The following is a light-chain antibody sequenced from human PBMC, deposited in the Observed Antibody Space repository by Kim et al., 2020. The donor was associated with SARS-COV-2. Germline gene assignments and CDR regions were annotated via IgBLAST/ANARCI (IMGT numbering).Light chain of an antibody. CDR3: QQYDNLQIT. V-gene: IGKV1-33*01. J-gene: IGKJ5*01. Sequence: AYVGDGGTGTCQASQDIGNALNWYQEKQGKAPKLLIYDASNLETGVPSRFSGGGSETDFTFTISRLQPEDIATYYCQQYDNLQITFGQGTRLEIK. CDR1: QDIGNA. CDR2: DAS.